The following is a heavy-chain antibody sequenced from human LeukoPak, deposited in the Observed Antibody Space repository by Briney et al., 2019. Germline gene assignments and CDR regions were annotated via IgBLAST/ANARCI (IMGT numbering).Heavy chain of an antibody. Sequence: GGSLRLSCAASGFTFSNYAMQCVRQAPGKRLEYVAGIRSNGYTTYYANSVKGRFTISRDISKNTLYLQMGSLRVEDMAVYYCARFDRDGYAFWYFDLWGRGTLVTVSS. V-gene: IGHV3-64*01. D-gene: IGHD5-24*01. CDR3: ARFDRDGYAFWYFDL. CDR2: IRSNGYTT. J-gene: IGHJ2*01. CDR1: GFTFSNYA.